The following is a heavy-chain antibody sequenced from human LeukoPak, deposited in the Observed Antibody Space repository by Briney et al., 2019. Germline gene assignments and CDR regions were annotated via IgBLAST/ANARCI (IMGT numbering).Heavy chain of an antibody. CDR2: INHSGST. J-gene: IGHJ4*02. CDR3: ARGLIVGATPFDY. CDR1: GGSFSGYY. V-gene: IGHV4-34*01. Sequence: RSETLSLTCAVSGGSFSGYYWSWIRQPPGKGLEWIGEINHSGSTNYNPSLKSRVTISVDTSKNQFSLKLSSVTAADTAVYYCARGLIVGATPFDYWGQGTLVTVSS. D-gene: IGHD1-26*01.